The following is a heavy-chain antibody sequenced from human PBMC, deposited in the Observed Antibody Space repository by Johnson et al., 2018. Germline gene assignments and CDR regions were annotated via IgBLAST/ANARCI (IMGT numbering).Heavy chain of an antibody. V-gene: IGHV3-30*18. D-gene: IGHD3-10*01. CDR2: ISYDGNKK. CDR3: AKVTIAGIYSYFYLAV. Sequence: VQLVESGGGVVQPGRSLRLSCAASGFIFSSYGMHWVRQAPGKGLEWVAVISYDGNKKYYADSVKGRFTISRDNSENTLYLQRNSLRAEDTAVYYCAKVTIAGIYSYFYLAVWGKGSTVTVSS. CDR1: GFIFSSYG. J-gene: IGHJ6*03.